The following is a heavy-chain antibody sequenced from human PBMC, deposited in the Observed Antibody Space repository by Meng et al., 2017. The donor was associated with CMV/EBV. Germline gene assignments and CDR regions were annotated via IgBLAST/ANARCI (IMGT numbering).Heavy chain of an antibody. CDR2: ISAYNGNT. J-gene: IGHJ5*02. Sequence: KASGYTLTTYGISWVRQAPGQGLEWMGWISAYNGNTNYAQRIQGRVTMTTDTSRSTAYMELRSLRYDDTAVYYCARDLIAVRPGWFDPWGQGTLVTVSS. CDR1: GYTLTTYG. CDR3: ARDLIAVRPGWFDP. D-gene: IGHD6-6*01. V-gene: IGHV1-18*01.